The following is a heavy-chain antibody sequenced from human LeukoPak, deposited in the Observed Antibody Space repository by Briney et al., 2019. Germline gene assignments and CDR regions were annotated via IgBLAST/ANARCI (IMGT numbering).Heavy chain of an antibody. CDR2: IYTSGST. D-gene: IGHD3-22*01. J-gene: IGHJ6*02. V-gene: IGHV4-4*07. CDR1: GGTISSYY. CDR3: AGPLPYYYDSSGYYYDSYYYYGMDV. Sequence: SETVSLTCTVSGGTISSYYWSWIRQPAGKGLEWIRRIYTSGSTNYNPSLKSRVTMSVDTSKNQFSLKLSSVTAADTAVYYCAGPLPYYYDSSGYYYDSYYYYGMDVWGQGTTVTVSS.